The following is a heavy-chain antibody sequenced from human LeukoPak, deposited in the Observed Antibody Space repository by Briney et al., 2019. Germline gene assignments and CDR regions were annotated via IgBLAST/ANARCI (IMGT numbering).Heavy chain of an antibody. J-gene: IGHJ6*02. CDR2: IYHSRST. V-gene: IGHV4-30-2*01. CDR1: GGSISSGGYS. Sequence: SQTLSLTCAVSGGSISSGGYSWSWIRQPPGKGLEWIGYIYHSRSTYYNPSLKSRVTISVDRSKNQFSLKLSSVTAADTAVYYCASALLVRGVIYYGMDVWGQGTTVTVSS. D-gene: IGHD3-10*01. CDR3: ASALLVRGVIYYGMDV.